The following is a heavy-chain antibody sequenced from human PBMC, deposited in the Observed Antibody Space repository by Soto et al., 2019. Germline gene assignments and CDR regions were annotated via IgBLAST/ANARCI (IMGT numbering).Heavy chain of an antibody. J-gene: IGHJ5*02. CDR2: IWYDGSNK. Sequence: GGSLRLSCAASGFTFSSYGMHWVRQAPGKGLEWVAVIWYDGSNKYYADSVKGRFTISRDNSKNTLYLQMNSLRAEDTAVYYCARAIAAAGTQWFDPCSQGTLVTVSS. V-gene: IGHV3-33*01. CDR3: ARAIAAAGTQWFDP. CDR1: GFTFSSYG. D-gene: IGHD6-13*01.